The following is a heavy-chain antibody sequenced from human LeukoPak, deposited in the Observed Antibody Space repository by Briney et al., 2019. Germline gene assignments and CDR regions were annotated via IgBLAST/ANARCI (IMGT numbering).Heavy chain of an antibody. CDR3: ARARARRIAVAGTSGDTRSWFDP. D-gene: IGHD6-19*01. CDR2: INPSGGGT. J-gene: IGHJ5*02. V-gene: IGHV1-46*01. Sequence: ASVKVSCKASGYTFTSYYMHWVRQAPGQGLEWMGIINPSGGGTSYAQKFQGRVTMTRDTSTSTVYMELSSLRSEDTAVYYCARARARRIAVAGTSGDTRSWFDPWGQGTLVTVSS. CDR1: GYTFTSYY.